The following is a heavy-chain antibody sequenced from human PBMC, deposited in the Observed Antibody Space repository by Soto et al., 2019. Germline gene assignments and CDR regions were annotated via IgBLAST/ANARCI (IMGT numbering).Heavy chain of an antibody. CDR2: ISAYNGNT. CDR1: GYTFTSYG. J-gene: IGHJ4*02. D-gene: IGHD6-13*01. CDR3: ASSSARNSSWYYFDY. Sequence: ASVKVSCKASGYTFTSYGISWVRQAPGQGLEWMGWISAYNGNTNYAQKLQGRVTMTTDTSTSTAYMELRSLRSDDTAVYYCASSSARNSSWYYFDYWGQGTLVTVSS. V-gene: IGHV1-18*01.